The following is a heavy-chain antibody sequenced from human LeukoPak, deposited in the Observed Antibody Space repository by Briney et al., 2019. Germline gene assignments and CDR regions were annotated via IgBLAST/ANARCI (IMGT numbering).Heavy chain of an antibody. D-gene: IGHD1-1*01. V-gene: IGHV3-7*01. CDR3: AKAQTGTTSEYDY. Sequence: GGSLRLSCAASGFTFSSYWMSWVRQAPGKGLEWVANIKQDGSEKYYVDSVKGRCTISRDNAKNSLYLQMNSLRAEDTAVYYCAKAQTGTTSEYDYWGQGTLVTVSS. CDR2: IKQDGSEK. J-gene: IGHJ4*02. CDR1: GFTFSSYW.